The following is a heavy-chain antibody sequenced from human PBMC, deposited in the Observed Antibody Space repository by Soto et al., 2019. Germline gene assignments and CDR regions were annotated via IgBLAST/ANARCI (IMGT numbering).Heavy chain of an antibody. CDR3: ASLKGFFDY. J-gene: IGHJ4*02. CDR2: ISHSGNT. CDR1: GVSVSSITYY. Sequence: QVQLQESGPGLVRPSETLSLTCNVSGVSVSSITYYWAWIRQPPGKGLEYIGSISHSGNTYFNPSLESRVSIFVDTSKSQGSLRVRSVTAADTAIYYCASLKGFFDYWGPGTMVTVSS. V-gene: IGHV4-39*01.